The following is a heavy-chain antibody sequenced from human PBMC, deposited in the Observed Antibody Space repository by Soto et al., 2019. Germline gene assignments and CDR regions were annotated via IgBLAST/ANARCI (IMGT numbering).Heavy chain of an antibody. Sequence: EVQLLESGGGLVQPGGSLRLSCAASGFTFSCYAMSWVRQAPGKGLEWVSAISGSGGSTYYADSVKGRFTISRDNSKNTLYLQMNSLRAEDTAVYYCANFYDSSGYAYFQHWGQGTLVTVSS. D-gene: IGHD3-22*01. CDR2: ISGSGGST. CDR1: GFTFSCYA. V-gene: IGHV3-23*01. J-gene: IGHJ1*01. CDR3: ANFYDSSGYAYFQH.